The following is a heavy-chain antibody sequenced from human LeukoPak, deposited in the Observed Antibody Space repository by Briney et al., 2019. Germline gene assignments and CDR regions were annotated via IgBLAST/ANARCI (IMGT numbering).Heavy chain of an antibody. CDR3: AKDSRKYCGGDCYNWFDP. Sequence: GSLRLSCTTSGFTFSRYWMTWVRQAPGKGLEWVANIKEDGSRRNYVDSVKGRFTISRDNAKNSLYLQMNSLRAEDTAVYYCAKDSRKYCGGDCYNWFDPWGQGTLVTVSS. CDR2: IKEDGSRR. V-gene: IGHV3-7*03. CDR1: GFTFSRYW. J-gene: IGHJ5*02. D-gene: IGHD2-21*02.